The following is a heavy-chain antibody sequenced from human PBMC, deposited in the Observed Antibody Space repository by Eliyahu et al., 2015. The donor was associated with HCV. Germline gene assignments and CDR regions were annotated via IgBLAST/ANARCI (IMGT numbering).Heavy chain of an antibody. CDR3: ARVWNYDSSGYYYGVKYNWFDP. CDR2: IYYSGST. J-gene: IGHJ5*02. V-gene: IGHV4-31*03. Sequence: QVQLQESGPGLVKPSQTLSLTCTVSGGSISSGGYYWSWTRQHPGKGLEWIGYIYYSGSTYYNPSLKSRVTISVDTSKNQFSLKLSSVTAADTAVYYCARVWNYDSSGYYYGVKYNWFDPWGQGTLVTVSS. CDR1: GGSISSGGYY. D-gene: IGHD3-22*01.